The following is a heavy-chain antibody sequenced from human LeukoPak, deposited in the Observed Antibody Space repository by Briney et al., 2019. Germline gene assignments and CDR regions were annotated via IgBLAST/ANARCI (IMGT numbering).Heavy chain of an antibody. CDR1: GSSLSSYW. CDR3: ARANYYGSGRAAFDI. J-gene: IGHJ3*02. CDR2: INSDGSST. D-gene: IGHD3-10*01. Sequence: PGGSLRLSCAASGSSLSSYWMHWVRQAPGKGLVWVSRINSDGSSTSYADSVKGRFTISRDNAKNTLYLQMNSLRAEDTAVYYCARANYYGSGRAAFDIWGQGTMVTVSS. V-gene: IGHV3-74*01.